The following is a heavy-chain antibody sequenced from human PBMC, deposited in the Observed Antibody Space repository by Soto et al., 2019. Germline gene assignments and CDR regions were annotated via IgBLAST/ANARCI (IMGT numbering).Heavy chain of an antibody. CDR1: GFTFISYA. CDR3: ARDSTYDILSGPGAYYMDV. CDR2: ISSSGGSI. V-gene: IGHV3-23*01. Sequence: GGSLRLSCAASGFTFISYAMSWVRQAPGKGLEWVSDISSSGGSIYYADSVKGRFTISRDNAKSSLDLQMKSLRAEDTAVYYCARDSTYDILSGPGAYYMDVWGKGTTVTVSS. J-gene: IGHJ6*04. D-gene: IGHD3-9*01.